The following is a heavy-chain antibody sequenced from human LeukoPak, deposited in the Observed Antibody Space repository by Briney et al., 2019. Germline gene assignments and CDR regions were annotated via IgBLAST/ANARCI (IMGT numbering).Heavy chain of an antibody. V-gene: IGHV3-23*01. CDR3: AKSYLPAAAPYYYHYMDV. D-gene: IGHD2-2*01. CDR1: GFTFSSYA. J-gene: IGHJ6*03. Sequence: PGGSLRLSCAASGFTFSSYAMSWVRQAPGKGPECVSAISGSGGSTYYADSVKGRFTISRDNSKNTLYLQMNSLRAEDTAVYYCAKSYLPAAAPYYYHYMDVWGKGTTVTVSS. CDR2: ISGSGGST.